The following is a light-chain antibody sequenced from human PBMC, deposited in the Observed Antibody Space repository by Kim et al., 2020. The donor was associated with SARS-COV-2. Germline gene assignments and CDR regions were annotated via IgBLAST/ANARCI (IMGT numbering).Light chain of an antibody. CDR1: SSDVGGYNY. CDR3: CSYGGSNNVV. CDR2: DVT. Sequence: GQSVTISCTATSSDVGGYNYVSWYQQHPGTAPTFMIYDVTKRPSGVPDRFSGSKSGNTASLTISGLQAEDEADYYCCSYGGSNNVVFGGGTQLTVL. J-gene: IGLJ2*01. V-gene: IGLV2-11*01.